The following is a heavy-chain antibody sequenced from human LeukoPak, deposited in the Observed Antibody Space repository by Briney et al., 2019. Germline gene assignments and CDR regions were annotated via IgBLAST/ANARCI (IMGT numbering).Heavy chain of an antibody. Sequence: ASVKVSCKASGGTFSSYAISWVRQAPGQGLEWMGRIIPILGIANYAQKFQGRVTITADKSTSTAYMELSSLRSEDTAVYYCAIQVVWVSAFDIWGQGAMVTVSS. CDR1: GGTFSSYA. D-gene: IGHD2-15*01. CDR2: IIPILGIA. J-gene: IGHJ3*02. CDR3: AIQVVWVSAFDI. V-gene: IGHV1-69*04.